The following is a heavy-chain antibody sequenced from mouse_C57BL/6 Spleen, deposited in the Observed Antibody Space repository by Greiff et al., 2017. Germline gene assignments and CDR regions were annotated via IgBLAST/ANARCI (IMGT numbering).Heavy chain of an antibody. Sequence: QVHVKQPGAELVKPGASVKMSCKASGYTFTSYWITWVKQRPGQGLEWIGDIYPGSGSTNYNEKFKSKATLTVDTSSSTAYMQLSSLTSEDSAVYYCARFITTVARYFDVWGTGTTVTVSS. D-gene: IGHD1-1*01. CDR1: GYTFTSYW. V-gene: IGHV1-55*01. CDR3: ARFITTVARYFDV. CDR2: IYPGSGST. J-gene: IGHJ1*03.